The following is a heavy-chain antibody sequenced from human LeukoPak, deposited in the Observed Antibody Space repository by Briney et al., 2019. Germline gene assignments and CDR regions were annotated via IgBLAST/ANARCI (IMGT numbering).Heavy chain of an antibody. J-gene: IGHJ5*02. CDR1: GFTFSSYA. CDR3: AREARGYYDSSGYSPP. V-gene: IGHV3-30-3*01. D-gene: IGHD3-22*01. CDR2: ISYDGSNK. Sequence: GSLRLSCAASGFTFSSYAMHWVRQAPGKGLEWVAGISYDGSNKYYADSVKGRFTISRDNSKNTLYLQMNSLRAEDTAVYYCAREARGYYDSSGYSPPWGQGTLVTVSS.